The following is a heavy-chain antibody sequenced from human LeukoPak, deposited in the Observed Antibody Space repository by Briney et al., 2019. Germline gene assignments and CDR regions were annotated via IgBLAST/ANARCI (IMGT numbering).Heavy chain of an antibody. Sequence: PSETLSLTCIVSGGSISSNTYYWGWIRQPPGKGLEWIGVVSYTGFTNYNPSLENRVTMSVDMSKNQFSLKVTSATATDTAVYYCASRQHYTSGWYFDYWGQGTLVTVSS. CDR3: ASRQHYTSGWYFDY. CDR2: VSYTGFT. D-gene: IGHD6-19*01. CDR1: GGSISSNTYY. J-gene: IGHJ4*02. V-gene: IGHV4-39*01.